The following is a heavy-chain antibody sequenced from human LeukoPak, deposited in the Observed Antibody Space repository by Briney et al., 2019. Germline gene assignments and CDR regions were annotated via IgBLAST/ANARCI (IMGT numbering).Heavy chain of an antibody. CDR3: ARGLRTMYYFDY. J-gene: IGHJ4*02. CDR2: IYSGDSA. CDR1: GFTVSSNY. D-gene: IGHD3-3*01. Sequence: GGSLRLSCAASGFTVSSNYVSWVRQAPGKGLEWVSVIYSGDSAYYADSVKGRFTISRDNSKNTVYLQMNSLRAEDTAVYYCARGLRTMYYFDYWGQGTLVTVSS. V-gene: IGHV3-66*01.